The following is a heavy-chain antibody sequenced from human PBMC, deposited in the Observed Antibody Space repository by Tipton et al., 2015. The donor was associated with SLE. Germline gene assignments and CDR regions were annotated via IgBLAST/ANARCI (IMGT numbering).Heavy chain of an antibody. Sequence: TLSLTCTVSGGSISSSSYYWGWIRQPPGKGLEWIGSIYYSGSTYYNPSLKSRVTISVDTSKNQFSLKLSSVTAADTAVHYCARHLVGWWTPSYYFDYWGQGTLVTVSS. D-gene: IGHD2-15*01. V-gene: IGHV4-39*01. CDR3: ARHLVGWWTPSYYFDY. J-gene: IGHJ4*02. CDR2: IYYSGST. CDR1: GGSISSSSYY.